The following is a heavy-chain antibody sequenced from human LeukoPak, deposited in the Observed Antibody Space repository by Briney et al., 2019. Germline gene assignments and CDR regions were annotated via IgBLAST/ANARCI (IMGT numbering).Heavy chain of an antibody. V-gene: IGHV1-18*01. Sequence: ASVKVSCKAFGYIFTSYGISGLRKAPGQGLEWMGWITVSNGNTNYPQRLQGRVTMTTDTSTTTAYMELRSLRSDDTAVYYCARDINGYYYDSHGYYPTDLWGQGTLVTVS. J-gene: IGHJ5*02. D-gene: IGHD3-22*01. CDR2: ITVSNGNT. CDR1: GYIFTSYG. CDR3: ARDINGYYYDSHGYYPTDL.